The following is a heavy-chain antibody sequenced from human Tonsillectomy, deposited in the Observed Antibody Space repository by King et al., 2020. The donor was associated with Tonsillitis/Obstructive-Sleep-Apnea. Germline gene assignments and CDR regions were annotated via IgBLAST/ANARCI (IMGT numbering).Heavy chain of an antibody. J-gene: IGHJ1*01. Sequence: QLVQSGAEVKKPGASVKVSCKASGYTFTSYDITWVRQAPGQGLEWMGWSRPNNGDTNYAQKLQGRVNMTSDTSTSTAYMELRSLRSEDTAVYYCARDYYDSSGYYHGYFQHWGQGTLVTVSS. D-gene: IGHD3-22*01. V-gene: IGHV1-18*01. CDR3: ARDYYDSSGYYHGYFQH. CDR2: SRPNNGDT. CDR1: GYTFTSYD.